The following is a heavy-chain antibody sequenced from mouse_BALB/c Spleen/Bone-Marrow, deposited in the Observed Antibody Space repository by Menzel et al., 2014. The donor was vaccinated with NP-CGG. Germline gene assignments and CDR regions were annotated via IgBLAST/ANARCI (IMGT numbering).Heavy chain of an antibody. D-gene: IGHD2-3*01. Sequence: EVKLVESGPELVKPGASVKMSCKASGYIFTDYYMKWVSHGKSLEWIGDINPINGDTFYNQKFKGKATLTVDRSSSTAYMQRDSLSSEYSAVYYCAMGVRLYWYFDVWGAGTTVTVSS. CDR3: AMGVRLYWYFDV. CDR2: INPINGDT. V-gene: IGHV1-26*01. CDR1: GYIFTDYY. J-gene: IGHJ1*01.